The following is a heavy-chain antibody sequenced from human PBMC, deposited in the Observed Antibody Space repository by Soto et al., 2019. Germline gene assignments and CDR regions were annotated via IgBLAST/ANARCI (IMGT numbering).Heavy chain of an antibody. CDR2: IVVGSGNT. Sequence: SVKVSCKASGFTFTSSAVQWVRQARGQRLEWIGWIVVGSGNTNYAQKFQERVTITRDMSTSTAYMELSSLRSEDTAVYYCAADGPGGSYYYYVMDVWGQGTTVTVSS. CDR3: AADGPGGSYYYYVMDV. J-gene: IGHJ6*02. D-gene: IGHD1-26*01. CDR1: GFTFTSSA. V-gene: IGHV1-58*01.